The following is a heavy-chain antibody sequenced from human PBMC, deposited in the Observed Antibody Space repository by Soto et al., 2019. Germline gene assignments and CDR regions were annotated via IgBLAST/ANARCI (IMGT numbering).Heavy chain of an antibody. CDR3: ARTPLHLNDFWSGYYFDY. V-gene: IGHV4-59*08. Sequence: SETLSLTCTISGGSISSYYWSWIRQPPGKGLEWIGYIYYSGSTNYNPSLKSRVNISVDTSKNQFSLKLSSVTAADTAVYYCARTPLHLNDFWSGYYFDYWGQGTLVTVSS. D-gene: IGHD3-3*01. CDR1: GGSISSYY. J-gene: IGHJ4*02. CDR2: IYYSGST.